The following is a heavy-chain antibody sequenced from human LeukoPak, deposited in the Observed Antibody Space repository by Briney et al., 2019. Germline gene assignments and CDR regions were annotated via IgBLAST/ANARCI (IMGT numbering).Heavy chain of an antibody. D-gene: IGHD3-22*01. CDR3: ARVDYDSSGYNYGMDV. V-gene: IGHV1-69*13. Sequence: GASVKVSCKASGGTFSSYAISWVRQAPGQGLEWMGGIIPIFGTANYAQKFQGRVTITADESTSTAYMELSSLRSEDTAVYYCARVDYDSSGYNYGMDVWGQGTTVTVSS. CDR2: IIPIFGTA. CDR1: GGTFSSYA. J-gene: IGHJ6*02.